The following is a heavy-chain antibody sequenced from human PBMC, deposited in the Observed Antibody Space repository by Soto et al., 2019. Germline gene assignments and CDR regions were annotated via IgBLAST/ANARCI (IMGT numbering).Heavy chain of an antibody. D-gene: IGHD1-26*01. Sequence: SETLSLTCTVSGGSISSGGYYWSWIRQHPGKGLEWIGYIYYSGSTYYNPSLKSRVTISVGTSKNQFSLKLSSVTAADTAVYYCARLLVDPIIGSFDYWGQGTLVTVSS. CDR3: ARLLVDPIIGSFDY. CDR2: IYYSGST. J-gene: IGHJ4*02. V-gene: IGHV4-31*03. CDR1: GGSISSGGYY.